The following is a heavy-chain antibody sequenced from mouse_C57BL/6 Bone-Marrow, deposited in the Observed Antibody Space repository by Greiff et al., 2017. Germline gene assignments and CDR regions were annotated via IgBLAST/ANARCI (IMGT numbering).Heavy chain of an antibody. CDR3: TTFSYYYGSRLDY. J-gene: IGHJ2*01. V-gene: IGHV14-4*01. D-gene: IGHD1-1*01. Sequence: VQLQQSGAELVRPGASVKMSCTASGFNITDDYMPWVKQRPEQGLEWIGWIDPENGGTEYASKFKGKATITADTSSNTAYLQLSSLTSEDTAVYYCTTFSYYYGSRLDYWGQGTTLTVSS. CDR2: IDPENGGT. CDR1: GFNITDDY.